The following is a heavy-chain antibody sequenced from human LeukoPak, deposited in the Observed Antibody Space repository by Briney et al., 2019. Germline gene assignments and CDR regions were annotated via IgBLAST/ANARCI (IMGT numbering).Heavy chain of an antibody. CDR3: ARDRRHCSSTSCYTGLYDYYYMDV. Sequence: SETLSLTRADSGGSIRSSSYYWGWIRHPPGEGLEWIGCMNISGSTYYNPSLKSRVTISVDTSKNQFSLKLSSVTAADTAVYYCARDRRHCSSTSCYTGLYDYYYMDVWGKGTTVTVSS. CDR2: MNISGST. V-gene: IGHV4-39*07. D-gene: IGHD2-2*02. CDR1: GGSIRSSSYY. J-gene: IGHJ6*03.